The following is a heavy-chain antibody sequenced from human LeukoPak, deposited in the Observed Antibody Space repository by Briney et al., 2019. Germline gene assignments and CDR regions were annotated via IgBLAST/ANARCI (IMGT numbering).Heavy chain of an antibody. J-gene: IGHJ4*02. CDR3: ARVLEQLAVFDY. Sequence: SETLSLTCTVSGGSISSSSYYWGWIRQPPGKALEWIGSIYYSGSTYYNPSLKSRVTISVDTSKNQFSLKLSSVTAADTAVYYCARVLEQLAVFDYWGQGTLVTVSS. V-gene: IGHV4-39*07. D-gene: IGHD6-6*01. CDR1: GGSISSSSYY. CDR2: IYYSGST.